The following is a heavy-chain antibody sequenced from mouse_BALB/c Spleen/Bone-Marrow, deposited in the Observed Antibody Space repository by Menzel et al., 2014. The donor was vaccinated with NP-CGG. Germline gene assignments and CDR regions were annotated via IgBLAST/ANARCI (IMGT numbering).Heavy chain of an antibody. CDR1: GFTFTDYE. Sequence: LVESGAELVRPGASVKLSCKALGFTFTDYEMHWVKQTPVHGLEWIGTIHPGSGGTAYNQKLKGKATLTADKSSSTAYMELSSLTSEDSAVYYCARFRATGNYLYSTDYWGQGTSVTVSS. CDR3: ARFRATGNYLYSTDY. V-gene: IGHV1-15*01. CDR2: IHPGSGGT. J-gene: IGHJ4*01. D-gene: IGHD2-1*01.